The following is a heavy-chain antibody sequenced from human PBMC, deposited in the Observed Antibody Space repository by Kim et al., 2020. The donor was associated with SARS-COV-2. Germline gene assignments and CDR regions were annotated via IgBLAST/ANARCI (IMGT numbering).Heavy chain of an antibody. J-gene: IGHJ5*02. V-gene: IGHV7-4-1*02. CDR3: AREVFMDFLWFDP. Sequence: YAQGFTGRFVFSLDTSVSTAYLQISSLKAEDTAVYYCAREVFMDFLWFDPWGQGTLVTVSS. D-gene: IGHD3-3*01.